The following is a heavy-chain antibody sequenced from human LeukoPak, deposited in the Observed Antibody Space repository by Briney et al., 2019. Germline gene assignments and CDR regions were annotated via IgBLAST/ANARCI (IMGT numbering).Heavy chain of an antibody. CDR2: INSDGATT. CDR3: AVSNGGYGP. V-gene: IGHV3-74*01. J-gene: IGHJ5*02. D-gene: IGHD5-12*01. Sequence: QTGRSLRLSCASSAFNFTAYWMNWVRHDPRQGLLWLARINSDGATTTYADSEKGRFTIYRDNAKNPLFLQMNSLRAEDTAVYFCAVSNGGYGPWGQGALVTGSS. CDR1: AFNFTAYW.